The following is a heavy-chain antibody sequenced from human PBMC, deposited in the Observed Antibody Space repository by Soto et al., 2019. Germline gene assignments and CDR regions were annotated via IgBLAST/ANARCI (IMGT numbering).Heavy chain of an antibody. J-gene: IGHJ2*01. Sequence: QVQLVQSGAEVKKPGASVKVSCKASGYTFTSYAMNWVRQAPGQRLEWMGWISAGNGNTKYSQKFQGRVTITSDTTASTAYMELSGLRSEDTAVYYGASGGCRSCDFGLWGRGTLVTVSS. V-gene: IGHV1-3*01. CDR1: GYTFTSYA. CDR3: ASGGCRSCDFGL. CDR2: ISAGNGNT. D-gene: IGHD1-26*01.